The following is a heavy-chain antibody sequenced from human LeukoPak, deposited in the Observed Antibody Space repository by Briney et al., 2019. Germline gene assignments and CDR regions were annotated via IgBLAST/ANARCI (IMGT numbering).Heavy chain of an antibody. CDR2: ISNDGTDK. Sequence: PGGSLRLSCAAPGVTFSNYAMHWVRQSPGKGLEWVAVISNDGTDKHHADSVKGRFTVSRDNAKNTLYLQMNSLRAEDTAVYFCARSGGSNQPYDYWGQGILVTVSS. D-gene: IGHD1-26*01. V-gene: IGHV3-30*03. CDR3: ARSGGSNQPYDY. CDR1: GVTFSNYA. J-gene: IGHJ4*02.